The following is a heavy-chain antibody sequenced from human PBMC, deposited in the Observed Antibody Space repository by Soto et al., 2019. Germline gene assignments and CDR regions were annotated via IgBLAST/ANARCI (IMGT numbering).Heavy chain of an antibody. D-gene: IGHD2-15*01. V-gene: IGHV3-33*08. CDR2: VWYDGSNK. CDR3: ARTGPYVTRGYSPPSGLDV. J-gene: IGHJ6*02. Sequence: QVSLVESGGGAVQPGRSLRLSCAASGFTFSHYGIHWVRQAPGKGLEWVTVVWYDGSNKYYSDSVKGRFIISRDDSKNTVALQMHSLTAEDTAVYYCARTGPYVTRGYSPPSGLDVWGQGTAVTVSS. CDR1: GFTFSHYG.